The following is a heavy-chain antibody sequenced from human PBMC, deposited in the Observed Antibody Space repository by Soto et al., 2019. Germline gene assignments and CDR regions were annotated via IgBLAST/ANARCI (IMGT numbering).Heavy chain of an antibody. J-gene: IGHJ5*02. Sequence: GGSLRLSCAASGFTFSSYSMNWVRQAPGKGLEWVSYISSSSSTIYYADSVKGRFTISRDNAKNSLYLQMNSLRAEDTAVYYCAKDPNPNSGTLNWFDPWGQGTLVTV. D-gene: IGHD1-26*01. CDR1: GFTFSSYS. V-gene: IGHV3-48*01. CDR3: AKDPNPNSGTLNWFDP. CDR2: ISSSSSTI.